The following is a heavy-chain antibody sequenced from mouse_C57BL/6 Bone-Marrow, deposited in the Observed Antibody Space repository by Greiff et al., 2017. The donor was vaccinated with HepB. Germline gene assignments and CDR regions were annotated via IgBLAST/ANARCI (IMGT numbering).Heavy chain of an antibody. CDR3: TTGYYGSSYDYAMDY. CDR1: GFNIKDDY. Sequence: VQLQQSGAELVRPGASVKLSCTASGFNIKDDYMHWVKQRPEQGLEWIGWIDPENGDTEYASKFQGKATITADTSSNTAYLQLSSLTSEDTAVYDCTTGYYGSSYDYAMDYWGQGTSVTVSS. D-gene: IGHD1-1*01. J-gene: IGHJ4*01. V-gene: IGHV14-4*01. CDR2: IDPENGDT.